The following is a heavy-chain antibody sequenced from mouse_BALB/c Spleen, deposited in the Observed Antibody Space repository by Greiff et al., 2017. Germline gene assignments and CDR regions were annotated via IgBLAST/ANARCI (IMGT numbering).Heavy chain of an antibody. CDR3: ARSDGPYFDY. CDR1: GYTFTSYW. V-gene: IGHV1-87*01. Sequence: VQLQQSGAELARPGASVKLSCKASGYTFTSYWMQWVKQRPGQGLEWIGAIYPGDGDTRYTQKFKGKATLTADKSSSTAYMQLSSLASEDSAVYYCARSDGPYFDYWGQGTTRTVSS. J-gene: IGHJ2*01. D-gene: IGHD1-1*01. CDR2: IYPGDGDT.